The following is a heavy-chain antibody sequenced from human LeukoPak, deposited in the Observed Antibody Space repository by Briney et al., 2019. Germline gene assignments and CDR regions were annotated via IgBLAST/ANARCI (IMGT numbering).Heavy chain of an antibody. Sequence: NPGGSLTLSCAASGFTFSDYSLNWVRQAPGKGLEWVSCISGDSRYIYYADSVKGRSTISRDNAQNSLYLHMNSLRAEDTAVYYCARGPFSSSWSDFDYWGQGTLATVSS. J-gene: IGHJ4*02. V-gene: IGHV3-21*06. CDR2: ISGDSRYI. CDR3: ARGPFSSSWSDFDY. CDR1: GFTFSDYS. D-gene: IGHD6-13*01.